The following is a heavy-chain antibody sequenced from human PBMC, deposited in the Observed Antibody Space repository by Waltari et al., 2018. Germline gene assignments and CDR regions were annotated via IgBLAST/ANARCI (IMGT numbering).Heavy chain of an antibody. CDR3: ARHGRYFDWLFN. CDR2: IYHSGST. Sequence: QVQLQESGPGLVKPSETLSLTCAVSGYSISSGYYWGWIRQPPGKGLEWIGSIYHSGSTYYNPSLNSRVTISVDTTKNQFSLKLSSVTAADTAVYYCARHGRYFDWLFNWGQGTLVTVSS. J-gene: IGHJ4*02. V-gene: IGHV4-38-2*01. D-gene: IGHD3-9*01. CDR1: GYSISSGYY.